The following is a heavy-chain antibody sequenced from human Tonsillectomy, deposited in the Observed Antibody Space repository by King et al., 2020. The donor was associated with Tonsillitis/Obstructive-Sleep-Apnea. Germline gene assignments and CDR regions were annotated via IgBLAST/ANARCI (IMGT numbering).Heavy chain of an antibody. D-gene: IGHD2-2*01. J-gene: IGHJ4*02. CDR2: IYPGATET. CDR1: GYSFTTYW. V-gene: IGHV5-51*03. CDR3: ARLYCSGTSCHSGSRYYFDF. Sequence: EVQLVESGAEVKKPGESLKISCKGSGYSFTTYWIAWVRQMPEKGPEWMGIIYPGATETKYSPSFQGQVTISADKSVSTAYLEWSSLKASDTALYYCARLYCSGTSCHSGSRYYFDFWGQGTLVTVSS.